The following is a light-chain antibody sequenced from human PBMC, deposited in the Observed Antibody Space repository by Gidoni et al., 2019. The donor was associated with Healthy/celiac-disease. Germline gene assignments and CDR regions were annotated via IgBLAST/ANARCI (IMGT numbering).Light chain of an antibody. V-gene: IGLV2-14*03. J-gene: IGLJ2*01. CDR2: DVS. Sequence: QSALTQPASVSGSPVQSITISCTVTSSDVGGYNYFSWYQQHPGKAPKLMIYDVSNRPSGVSNRFSGSKSGNTASLTISGLQAEDEADYYCSSYTSSSHVVFGGGTKLTVL. CDR1: SSDVGGYNY. CDR3: SSYTSSSHVV.